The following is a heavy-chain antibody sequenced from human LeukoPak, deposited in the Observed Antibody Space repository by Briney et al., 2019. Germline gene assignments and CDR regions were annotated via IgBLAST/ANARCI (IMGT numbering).Heavy chain of an antibody. V-gene: IGHV4-39*01. D-gene: IGHD4-17*01. J-gene: IGHJ5*02. CDR2: IYYSGST. CDR3: ARIFYGDYGDNWFDP. Sequence: TSETLSLTCTVSGGSISSSSYYWGWIRQPPGRGLEWIGSIYYSGSTYYNPSLKSRVTISVDTSKNQFSPKLSSVTAADTAVYYCARIFYGDYGDNWFDPWGQGTLVTVSS. CDR1: GGSISSSSYY.